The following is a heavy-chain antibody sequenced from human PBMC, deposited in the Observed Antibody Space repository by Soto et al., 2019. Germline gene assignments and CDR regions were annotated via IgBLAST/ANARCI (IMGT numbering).Heavy chain of an antibody. Sequence: SETLSLTCTVSGGSISSSSYYWGWIRQPPGKGLEWIGTIYYSGSIYYNPSLKSRVTISVDTSKNQFSLNLSSVTAADTAVYYCASKRYCSGGSCYDDYWGQGTLVTVSS. CDR2: IYYSGSI. V-gene: IGHV4-39*01. D-gene: IGHD2-15*01. CDR1: GGSISSSSYY. CDR3: ASKRYCSGGSCYDDY. J-gene: IGHJ4*02.